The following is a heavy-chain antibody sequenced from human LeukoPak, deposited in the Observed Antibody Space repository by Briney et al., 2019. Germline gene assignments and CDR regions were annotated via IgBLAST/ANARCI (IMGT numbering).Heavy chain of an antibody. V-gene: IGHV3-23*01. CDR1: GFTFKNYG. D-gene: IGHD3-22*01. Sequence: PGGSLRLSCAASGFTFKNYGMTWVRQAPGKGLEWVSTISGGGGSTFYADSVKGRFTISRDNSKNTLYLQMNSLRAEDTAVYYCAKSPLSYYYDSSENLAEYFQHWGQGTLVTVSS. J-gene: IGHJ1*01. CDR3: AKSPLSYYYDSSENLAEYFQH. CDR2: ISGGGGST.